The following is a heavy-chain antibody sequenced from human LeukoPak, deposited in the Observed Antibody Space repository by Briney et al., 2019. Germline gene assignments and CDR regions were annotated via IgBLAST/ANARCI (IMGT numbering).Heavy chain of an antibody. D-gene: IGHD3-10*01. CDR2: ISWNSGSI. CDR3: AKDTYYYGSGSYPPNYYYYGMDV. Sequence: GGSLRLSCAASGFTFDDYAMHWVRQAPGKGLEWVSGISWNSGSIDYADSVKGRFTISRDNAKNSLYLKMNSLRAEDTALYYCAKDTYYYGSGSYPPNYYYYGMDVWGQGTTVTVSS. J-gene: IGHJ6*02. V-gene: IGHV3-9*01. CDR1: GFTFDDYA.